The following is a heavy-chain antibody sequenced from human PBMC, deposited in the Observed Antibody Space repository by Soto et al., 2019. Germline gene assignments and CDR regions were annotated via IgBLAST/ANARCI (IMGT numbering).Heavy chain of an antibody. V-gene: IGHV3-30*18. Sequence: LRLSCVASGFTFGRYAMHWVRQPPGRGLEWVAVISYTGANTYYVGSVRGRFTISRDNSKNTLYLQMNSLRAEDTAMYYCAKHMDDSGYFYVEGADHWGQGTLVTVSS. J-gene: IGHJ4*02. CDR1: GFTFGRYA. D-gene: IGHD3-22*01. CDR3: AKHMDDSGYFYVEGADH. CDR2: ISYTGANT.